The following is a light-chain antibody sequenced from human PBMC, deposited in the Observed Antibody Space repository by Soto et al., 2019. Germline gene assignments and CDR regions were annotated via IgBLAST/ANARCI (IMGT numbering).Light chain of an antibody. CDR3: QQRSNWPLT. V-gene: IGKV3-11*01. Sequence: EIVLTESPTTVSLSPDERATHSCRASPSVTNFLAWYQQKPGQAPRLLIYDASNRATGIPARFSGSGSGTDFTLTISSLEPEDFAVYYCQQRSNWPLTSGGGTKVDI. CDR2: DAS. J-gene: IGKJ4*01. CDR1: PSVTNF.